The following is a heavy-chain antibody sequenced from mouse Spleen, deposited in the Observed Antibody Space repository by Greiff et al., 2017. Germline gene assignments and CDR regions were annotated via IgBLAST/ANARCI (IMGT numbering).Heavy chain of an antibody. V-gene: IGHV5-6*01. CDR2: ISSGGSYT. CDR1: GFTFSSYG. CDR3: ARRDYDGVDY. J-gene: IGHJ2*01. D-gene: IGHD2-4*01. Sequence: EVQLVESGGDLVKPGGSLKLSCAASGFTFSSYGMSWVRQTPDKRLEWVATISSGGSYTYYPDSVKGRFTISRDNAKNTLYLQMSSLKSEDTAMYYCARRDYDGVDYWGQGTTLTVSS.